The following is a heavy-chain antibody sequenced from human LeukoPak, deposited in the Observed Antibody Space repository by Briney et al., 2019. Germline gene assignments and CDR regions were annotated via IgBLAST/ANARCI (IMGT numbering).Heavy chain of an antibody. CDR1: GFTFSSYA. V-gene: IGHV3-49*04. CDR3: TRAFPNYDFWSGYYLPWEYYYYYGMDV. D-gene: IGHD3-3*01. J-gene: IGHJ6*02. CDR2: TKNKTNRGTT. Sequence: GGSLRLSCAASGFTFSSYAMSWVRQAPGKGLEWVGFTKNKTNRGTTEYAASVKGRSTISRDDSKSIAYLQMNSLKTEDTAVYYYTRAFPNYDFWSGYYLPWEYYYYYGMDVWGQGTTVTVSS.